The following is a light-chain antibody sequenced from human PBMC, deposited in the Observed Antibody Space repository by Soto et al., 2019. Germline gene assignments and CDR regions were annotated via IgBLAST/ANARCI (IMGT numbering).Light chain of an antibody. V-gene: IGKV3D-15*01. CDR3: QKYNNWPLT. CDR2: GES. Sequence: LVLTQSPATLSVSPVERAPLSCRASQSVSSNLAWHQQRPGQAPRILIYGESTRATGVPDRLSGGGSGTELNLTITSLQSEDFAVYWCQKYNNWPLTCGPGTRLEIK. J-gene: IGKJ5*01. CDR1: QSVSSN.